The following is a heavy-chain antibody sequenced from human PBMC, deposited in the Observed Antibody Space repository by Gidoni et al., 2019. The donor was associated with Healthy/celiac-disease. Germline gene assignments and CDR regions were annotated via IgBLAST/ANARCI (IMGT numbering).Heavy chain of an antibody. Sequence: EVQLVESGGGLVQPGRSLSLSCAASGFTFDDYAMHWVRQAPGKGLGWVSGISLNSGSIGYADSVKGRFTISRDNAKNSLYLQMNSLRAEDTALYYCAKDRGMGIAVVWDYWGQGTLVTVSS. D-gene: IGHD6-19*01. CDR2: ISLNSGSI. CDR3: AKDRGMGIAVVWDY. CDR1: GFTFDDYA. V-gene: IGHV3-9*01. J-gene: IGHJ4*02.